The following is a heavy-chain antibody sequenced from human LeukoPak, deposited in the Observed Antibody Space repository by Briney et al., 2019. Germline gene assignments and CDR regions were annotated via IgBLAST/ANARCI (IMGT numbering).Heavy chain of an antibody. CDR2: ITDRGGAI. J-gene: IGHJ4*02. CDR1: GFAFSNSA. D-gene: IGHD3-3*01. CDR3: ARVGSGAPFLPDY. V-gene: IGHV3-48*03. Sequence: GGSLRLSCAGSGFAFSNSAMTWVRQAPGEGLEWISYITDRGGAIYYADSVKGRFTISRDNAKNSLYLQMNSLRADDTAVYYCARVGSGAPFLPDYWGPGTLVTVSS.